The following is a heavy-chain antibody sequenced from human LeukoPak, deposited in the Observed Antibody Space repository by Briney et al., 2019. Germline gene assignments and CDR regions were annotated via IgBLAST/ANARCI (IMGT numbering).Heavy chain of an antibody. J-gene: IGHJ3*02. Sequence: PSETLSLTCTVSGGSTSSSSYYWGWIRQPPGKGLEWIGSIYYSGSTYYNPSLKSRVTISVDTSKNQFSLKLSSVTAADTAVYYCASSVGATRGDAFDIWGQGTMVTVSS. V-gene: IGHV4-39*01. CDR2: IYYSGST. CDR1: GGSTSSSSYY. D-gene: IGHD1-26*01. CDR3: ASSVGATRGDAFDI.